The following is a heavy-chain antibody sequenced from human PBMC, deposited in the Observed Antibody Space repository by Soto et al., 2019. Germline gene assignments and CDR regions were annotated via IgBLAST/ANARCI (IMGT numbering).Heavy chain of an antibody. CDR1: GFTFSSYA. D-gene: IGHD3-3*01. Sequence: LRLSCAASGFTFSSYAMHWVRQAPGKGLEWVAVISYDGSNKYYADSVKGRFTISRDNSKNTLYLQMNSLRAEDTAVYYCARATRLHYDFWSGYPEGDYYGMDVWGQGTTVTVSS. CDR3: ARATRLHYDFWSGYPEGDYYGMDV. J-gene: IGHJ6*02. CDR2: ISYDGSNK. V-gene: IGHV3-30-3*01.